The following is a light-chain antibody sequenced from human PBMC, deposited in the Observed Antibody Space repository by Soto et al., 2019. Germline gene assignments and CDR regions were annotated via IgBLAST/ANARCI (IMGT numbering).Light chain of an antibody. CDR3: QQYNSWPPT. J-gene: IGKJ1*01. CDR2: GVS. CDR1: QSVRSN. V-gene: IGKV3-15*01. Sequence: EIVMTQSPATLSVSPGERATLSCRASQSVRSNLAWYQQKPGQAPRLLIYGVSTRATGIPARFSGSGSGTEFTLTISSLQSDDFAVYCCQQYNSWPPTFGQGTKVDIK.